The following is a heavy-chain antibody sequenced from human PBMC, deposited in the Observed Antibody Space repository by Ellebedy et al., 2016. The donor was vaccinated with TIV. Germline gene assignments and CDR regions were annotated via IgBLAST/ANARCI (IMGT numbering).Heavy chain of an antibody. V-gene: IGHV3-74*01. D-gene: IGHD3-10*01. J-gene: IGHJ4*02. CDR2: IKTDGSDP. Sequence: GESLKISCVASGFNFRSYWMSWVRQAPGKGLVWVSRIKTDGSDPSYADSVRGRFTISRDNAKNTLYLQMNSLRAEDTAVYYCARDLVVGSGSLDYWGQGTLVTVSS. CDR1: GFNFRSYW. CDR3: ARDLVVGSGSLDY.